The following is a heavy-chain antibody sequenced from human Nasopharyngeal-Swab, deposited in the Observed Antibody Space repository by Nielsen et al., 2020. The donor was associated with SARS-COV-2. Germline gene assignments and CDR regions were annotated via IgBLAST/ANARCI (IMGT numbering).Heavy chain of an antibody. D-gene: IGHD3-16*01. J-gene: IGHJ3*02. CDR2: ISYDGSNK. CDR3: GRGGKLGALDI. CDR1: GFTFSSYA. V-gene: IGHV3-30-3*01. Sequence: GGSLRLSCAASGFTFSSYAMHWVRQAPGKGLEWVAVISYDGSNKYYADSVKGRFTISRDNSKNTLYLQMNSLRAEDTAVYYCGRGGKLGALDIWGQGTMVTVSS.